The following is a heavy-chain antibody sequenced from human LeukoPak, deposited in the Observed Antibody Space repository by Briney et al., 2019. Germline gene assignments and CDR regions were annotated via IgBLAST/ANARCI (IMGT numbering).Heavy chain of an antibody. D-gene: IGHD5-18*01. CDR2: ISGSGHNT. CDR1: GFTFSNYG. Sequence: PGGSLRLSCAASGFTFSNYGMNWVRQAPGKGLEWVSAISGSGHNTYYADSVKGRFTISRDNSKNTLYLQMNSLRAEDTAVYYCAKDLRFGRAAMVVDYWGQGTLVTVSS. CDR3: AKDLRFGRAAMVVDY. J-gene: IGHJ4*02. V-gene: IGHV3-23*01.